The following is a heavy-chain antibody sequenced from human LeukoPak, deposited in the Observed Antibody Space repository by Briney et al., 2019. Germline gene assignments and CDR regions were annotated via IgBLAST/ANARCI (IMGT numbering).Heavy chain of an antibody. CDR1: GSTFNSYA. V-gene: IGHV3-30*02. CDR2: IRYDGNNK. CDR3: AKPHFDS. J-gene: IGHJ4*02. Sequence: GGSLRLSCAASGSTFNSYAMNWVRQAPGKGLEWVAFIRYDGNNKYYADSVKGRFTISRDNSKNTLYLQMNSLRAEDTAVYYCAKPHFDSWGQGTLVTVSS.